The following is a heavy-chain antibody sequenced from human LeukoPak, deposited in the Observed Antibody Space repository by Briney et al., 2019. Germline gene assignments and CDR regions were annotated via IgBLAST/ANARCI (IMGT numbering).Heavy chain of an antibody. Sequence: PSETLTLTCTVSGYSISSGYYWGWIRQPPGKGLEWIGSIYHSGSTYYNPSLKSRVTISVDTSKNQFSLKLSSVTAADTAVYYCARAPRYSSSSNAFDIWGQGTMVTVSS. CDR2: IYHSGST. V-gene: IGHV4-38-2*02. J-gene: IGHJ3*02. CDR3: ARAPRYSSSSNAFDI. CDR1: GYSISSGYY. D-gene: IGHD6-13*01.